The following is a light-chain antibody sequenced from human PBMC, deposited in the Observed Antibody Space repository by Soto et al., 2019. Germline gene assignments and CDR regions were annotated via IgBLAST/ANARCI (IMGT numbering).Light chain of an antibody. CDR3: AAWDDSLNGLYV. V-gene: IGLV1-44*01. J-gene: IGLJ1*01. CDR2: SNN. CDR1: SSNIGSNT. Sequence: QSALTQPPSASGTPGQRVTISCSGSSSNIGSNTVNWYQQLPGTAPKLLIYSNNQRPSGVPDRFSGSKSGTSASLAISGLQSEYEADYYCAAWDDSLNGLYVFGTGTKLTVL.